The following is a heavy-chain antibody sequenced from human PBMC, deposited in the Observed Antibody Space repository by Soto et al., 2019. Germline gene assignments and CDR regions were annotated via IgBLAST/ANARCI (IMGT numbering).Heavy chain of an antibody. Sequence: SETLSLTCTVSGASISSGDYYWSWIRQPPGKGLEWIGYIFYSGNTFYNPSLKSRLTISVDTPKNQFSLRLSSVTAADTAVYYCARDVTMFDTNGYYYFFDSWGQGTLVTVSS. CDR1: GASISSGDYY. CDR2: IFYSGNT. J-gene: IGHJ4*02. V-gene: IGHV4-30-4*01. CDR3: ARDVTMFDTNGYYYFFDS. D-gene: IGHD3-22*01.